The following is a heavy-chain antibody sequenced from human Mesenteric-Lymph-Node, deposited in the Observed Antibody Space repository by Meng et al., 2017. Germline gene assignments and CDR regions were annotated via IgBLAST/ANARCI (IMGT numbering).Heavy chain of an antibody. CDR1: GGSISSGEYF. D-gene: IGHD2-2*01. J-gene: IGHJ4*02. CDR2: MDYRGST. V-gene: IGHV4-30-4*01. Sequence: QLQESGPGLVKPSQTLSITCTVSGGSISSGEYFWSWIRQPPGKGLEWIGYMDYRGSTFYNPSLKSRVTISVDTSKNQFSLKLSSVTAADTAVYFCARGELLWDYWGQGTLVTVSS. CDR3: ARGELLWDY.